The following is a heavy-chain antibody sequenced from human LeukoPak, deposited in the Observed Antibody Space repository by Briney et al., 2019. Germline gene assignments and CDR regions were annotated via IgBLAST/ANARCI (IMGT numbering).Heavy chain of an antibody. CDR2: IYTGGGR. J-gene: IGHJ4*02. V-gene: IGHV3-53*01. D-gene: IGHD5-24*01. Sequence: AGGSLRLSCAASGFTVSSYYMNWVRQAPGKELEWVSVIYTGGGRYYADSVRGRFTISRDNSKNTLYLQMNSLRAEDTAVYYCAKLDGYNYVGYFDYWGQGTLVTVSS. CDR3: AKLDGYNYVGYFDY. CDR1: GFTVSSYY.